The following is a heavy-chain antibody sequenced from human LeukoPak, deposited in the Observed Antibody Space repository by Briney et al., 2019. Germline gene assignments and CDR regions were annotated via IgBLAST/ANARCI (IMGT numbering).Heavy chain of an antibody. CDR1: GFTFSSYS. CDR3: ARERTTIVSGTTIGAY. CDR2: ISSGYPTI. Sequence: GGSLRLSCAASGFTFSSYSINWVRQAPGKGLEWVSYISSGYPTIYYADSVKGRFTISRDNAKNSLFLQMNSLTADDTALYYCARERTTIVSGTTIGAYWGQGTLVTVSS. D-gene: IGHD2/OR15-2a*01. J-gene: IGHJ4*02. V-gene: IGHV3-48*04.